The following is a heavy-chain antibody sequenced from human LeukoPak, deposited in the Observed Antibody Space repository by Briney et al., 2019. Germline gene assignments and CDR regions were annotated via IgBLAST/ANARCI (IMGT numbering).Heavy chain of an antibody. CDR1: GDSIITYY. CDR2: MYYSGST. Sequence: TETLSLTCTVSGDSIITYYWSWIRQPPGKGLEWIGYMYYSGSTNYNPSLKSRVTISVDKSRNQFSLTLSSVTAADTAVYYCARHSRGYDSEFGYWGQGTLVTVSS. J-gene: IGHJ4*02. D-gene: IGHD5-12*01. V-gene: IGHV4-59*08. CDR3: ARHSRGYDSEFGY.